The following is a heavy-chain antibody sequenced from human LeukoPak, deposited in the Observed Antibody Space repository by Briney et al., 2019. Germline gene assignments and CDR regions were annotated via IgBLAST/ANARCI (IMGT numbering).Heavy chain of an antibody. CDR3: ARVVQSTDSSGFYLPEYFQH. D-gene: IGHD3-22*01. CDR2: IYHSGTP. Sequence: SETLSLTCTVSGYSISSDYLWGWIRHPPGKGQEWIGSIYHSGTPYYNPSLKSRVTISVDTSKNQFSLKLRSVTAADTAVYYCARVVQSTDSSGFYLPEYFQHWGQGNLVTVSS. J-gene: IGHJ1*01. CDR1: GYSISSDYL. V-gene: IGHV4-38-2*02.